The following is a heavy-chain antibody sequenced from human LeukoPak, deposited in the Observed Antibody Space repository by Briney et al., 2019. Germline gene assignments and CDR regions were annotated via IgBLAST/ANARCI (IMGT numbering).Heavy chain of an antibody. D-gene: IGHD2-2*02. Sequence: GASVKVSCKASGYTFTGYYMHWVRQAPGQGLEWMGWINPNSGGTNYARKFQGRVTMTRDTSISTAYMELSRLRSDDTAVYYCASFCSSTSCYRGIDYWGQGTLVTVSS. CDR3: ASFCSSTSCYRGIDY. J-gene: IGHJ4*02. CDR1: GYTFTGYY. CDR2: INPNSGGT. V-gene: IGHV1-2*02.